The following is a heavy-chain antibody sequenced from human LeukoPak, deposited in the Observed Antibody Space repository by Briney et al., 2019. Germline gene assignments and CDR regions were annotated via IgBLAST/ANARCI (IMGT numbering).Heavy chain of an antibody. V-gene: IGHV3-30*18. CDR1: AFTFSNYG. CDR3: AKGGYSYAYSSGGFDY. Sequence: GGSLRLSCAASAFTFSNYGMHWVRQAPGKGLEWVAVISYDGSNEYYADSVKGRFTISRDISKNTLYLQMNSLRAEDTAVYYCAKGGYSYAYSSGGFDYWGQGTLVTVSS. J-gene: IGHJ4*02. D-gene: IGHD5-18*01. CDR2: ISYDGSNE.